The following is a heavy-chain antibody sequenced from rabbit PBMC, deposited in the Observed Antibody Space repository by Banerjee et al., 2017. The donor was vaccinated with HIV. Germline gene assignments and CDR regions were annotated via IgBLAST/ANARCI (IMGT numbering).Heavy chain of an antibody. Sequence: QEQLEESGGDLVKPEGSLTLTCKASGFDFSSYGVSWVRQAPGKGLEWIACINTSSGNAVYANWAKGRFTISKTSSTTVTLQMTSLTAADTATYFCARDLAGVIGWNFNLWGPGTLVTVS. CDR2: INTSSGNA. V-gene: IGHV1S45*01. D-gene: IGHD4-1*01. J-gene: IGHJ4*01. CDR3: ARDLAGVIGWNFNL. CDR1: GFDFSSYG.